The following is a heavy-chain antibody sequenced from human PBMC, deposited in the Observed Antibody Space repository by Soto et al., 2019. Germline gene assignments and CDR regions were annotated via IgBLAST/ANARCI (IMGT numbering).Heavy chain of an antibody. J-gene: IGHJ3*02. Sequence: GGSLRLSCAASGFTFSSYAMSWVRQAPGKGLEWVSAISGSGGSTYYADSVKGRFTISRDNSKNTLYLQMNSLRAEDTAVYYCAKAAHYDFWSGYAFDIWGQGTMVTVSS. D-gene: IGHD3-3*01. CDR3: AKAAHYDFWSGYAFDI. V-gene: IGHV3-23*01. CDR1: GFTFSSYA. CDR2: ISGSGGST.